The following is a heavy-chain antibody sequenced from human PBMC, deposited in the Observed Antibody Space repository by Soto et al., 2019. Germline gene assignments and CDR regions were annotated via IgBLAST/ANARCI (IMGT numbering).Heavy chain of an antibody. CDR1: GFTFSSYA. V-gene: IGHV3-30-3*01. J-gene: IGHJ6*02. CDR3: ARDCNQLVLYYYYAMDV. Sequence: PGGSLRLSCAASGFTFSSYAMHWVRQAPGKGLEWVAVISYDGSNKYYADSVKGRFTISRDNSKNTLYLQMNSLRAEDTAVYYCARDCNQLVLYYYYAMDVCGQGTTVTVSS. D-gene: IGHD6-6*01. CDR2: ISYDGSNK.